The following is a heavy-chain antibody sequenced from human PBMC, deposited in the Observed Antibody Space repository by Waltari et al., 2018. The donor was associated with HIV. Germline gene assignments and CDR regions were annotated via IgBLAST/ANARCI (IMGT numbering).Heavy chain of an antibody. V-gene: IGHV3-48*01. D-gene: IGHD6-6*01. J-gene: IGHJ4*02. CDR1: GFSFSSSS. CDR2: ISTSSSAI. Sequence: EVRLVESGGGVVQPGGSLRLSCTASGFSFSSSSLTWLRQAPGNGLEWVSYISTSSSAIFYADSVKGRFTISRDTAKNSLYLQMNSLRAEDTAVYYCARDRTRYYFDSWGQGTLVTVSS. CDR3: ARDRTRYYFDS.